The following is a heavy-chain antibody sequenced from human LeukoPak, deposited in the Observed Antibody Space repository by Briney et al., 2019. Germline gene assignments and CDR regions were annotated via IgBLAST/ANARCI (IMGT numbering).Heavy chain of an antibody. Sequence: GGSLRLSCAASGFTFSGSAMHWVRQASGKGLEWVGRIRSKANSYATAYAASVKGRFTISRDDSKNTAYLQMNSLKTEDTAVYYCTRHYDYGDLNRDYWGQGTLVTVSS. CDR3: TRHYDYGDLNRDY. CDR1: GFTFSGSA. J-gene: IGHJ4*02. CDR2: IRSKANSYAT. D-gene: IGHD4-17*01. V-gene: IGHV3-73*01.